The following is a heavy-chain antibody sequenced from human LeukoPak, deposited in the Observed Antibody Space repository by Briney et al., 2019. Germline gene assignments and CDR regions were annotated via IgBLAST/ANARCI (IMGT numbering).Heavy chain of an antibody. V-gene: IGHV1-69*01. CDR1: GGTFSSYA. J-gene: IGHJ6*03. Sequence: SVKVSCKASGGTFSSYAISSVRQAPGQGLEWMGGIIPIFGTANYAQKFQGRVTITADESTSTAYMELSSLRSEDTAVYYCAFGGVIVPTYYYYMDVWGKGTTVTVSS. D-gene: IGHD3-16*02. CDR2: IIPIFGTA. CDR3: AFGGVIVPTYYYYMDV.